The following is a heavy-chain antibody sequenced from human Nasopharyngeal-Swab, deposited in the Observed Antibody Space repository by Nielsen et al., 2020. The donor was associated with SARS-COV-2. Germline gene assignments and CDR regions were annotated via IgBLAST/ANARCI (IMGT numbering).Heavy chain of an antibody. CDR2: IYPGDSDT. CDR1: GYSFTSYW. V-gene: IGHV5-51*01. CDR3: ARLRYSSGRYWYFDL. Sequence: GESLKISCQGSGYSFTSYWIGWVRQMPGKGLEWMGIIYPGDSDTRYSPSFQGQVTISADKSISTAYLQWSSLKASDTAMYYCARLRYSSGRYWYFDLWGRGTLVTVSS. J-gene: IGHJ2*01. D-gene: IGHD6-19*01.